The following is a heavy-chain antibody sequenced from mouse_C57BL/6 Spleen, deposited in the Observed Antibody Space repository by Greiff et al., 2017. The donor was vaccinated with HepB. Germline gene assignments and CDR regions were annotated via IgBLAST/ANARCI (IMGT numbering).Heavy chain of an antibody. CDR3: ATSRGSPFTDYAMDY. D-gene: IGHD1-1*01. J-gene: IGHJ4*01. Sequence: QVQLQQPGAELVKPGASVMMSCKASGYTFTSYWITWVKQRPGQGLEWIGDIYPGSGSTNYNEKFKSKATLTVDKSSSTAYMELRSLTSEDSAVYYCATSRGSPFTDYAMDYWGQGTSVTVSS. V-gene: IGHV1-55*01. CDR2: IYPGSGST. CDR1: GYTFTSYW.